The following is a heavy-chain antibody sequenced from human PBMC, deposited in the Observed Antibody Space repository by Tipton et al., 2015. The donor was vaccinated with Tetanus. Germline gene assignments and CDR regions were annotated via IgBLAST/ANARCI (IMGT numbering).Heavy chain of an antibody. Sequence: TLSLTCTVSGGSITSSTYYWGWIRQPPGKGLEWIGTFYSGGSIFYNPSFKSRATISVDTPKNQISLRLNSLTAADSALYYCARGSDAAKIHFWGQGTLVTVSS. J-gene: IGHJ4*02. CDR1: GGSITSSTYY. CDR2: FYSGGSI. D-gene: IGHD2-15*01. V-gene: IGHV4-39*07. CDR3: ARGSDAAKIHF.